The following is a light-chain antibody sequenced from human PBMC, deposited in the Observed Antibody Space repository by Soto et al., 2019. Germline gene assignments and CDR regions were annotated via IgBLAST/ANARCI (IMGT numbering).Light chain of an antibody. CDR2: SNN. V-gene: IGLV1-44*01. J-gene: IGLJ3*02. CDR3: ATWDDSLNGWV. Sequence: QSVLTQPPSASGTPGQRVTISCSGSSSNIGSNAVSWYQQLPGTAPKVLIYSNNQRPSGVPDGFSGSKSGTSASLAISGLQSEDDADYYCATWDDSLNGWVFGGGTKLTVL. CDR1: SSNIGSNA.